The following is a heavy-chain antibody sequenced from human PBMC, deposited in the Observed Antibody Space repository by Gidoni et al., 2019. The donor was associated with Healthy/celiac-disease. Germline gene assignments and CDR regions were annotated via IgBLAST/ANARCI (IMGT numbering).Heavy chain of an antibody. D-gene: IGHD5-18*01. Sequence: QVQLVESGGGVVQPGRSLRLSCAASGFTFSSYCMHWVRQAPGKGLEWVAVIWYDGSNKYYADSVKGRFTISRDNSKNTLYLQMNSLRAEDTAVYYCARGGIQHTPYNWFDPWGQGTLVTVSS. CDR1: GFTFSSYC. V-gene: IGHV3-33*01. CDR3: ARGGIQHTPYNWFDP. CDR2: IWYDGSNK. J-gene: IGHJ5*02.